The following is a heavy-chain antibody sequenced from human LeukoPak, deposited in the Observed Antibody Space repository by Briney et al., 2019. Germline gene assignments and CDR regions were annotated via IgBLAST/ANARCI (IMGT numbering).Heavy chain of an antibody. D-gene: IGHD6-13*01. J-gene: IGHJ4*02. CDR1: GFTFSNYW. Sequence: GGSLRLSCVVSGFTFSNYWMTWVRQAPGRGLEWVANIIQDGSEKYYVDSVKGRFTISRDNAKNSLFLQMNSLRAEDTAVYYCARGAAAGLGDFDYWGQGTLVTVSS. V-gene: IGHV3-7*01. CDR3: ARGAAAGLGDFDY. CDR2: IIQDGSEK.